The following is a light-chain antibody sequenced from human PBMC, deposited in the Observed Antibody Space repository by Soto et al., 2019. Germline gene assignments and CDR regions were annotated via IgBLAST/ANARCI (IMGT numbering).Light chain of an antibody. CDR1: SSDVGGYKF. CDR3: SSYTTSSTRV. CDR2: EVS. Sequence: QSALTQPASVSGSPGQSITISCTGTSSDVGGYKFVSWYQQHPGKAPKLIIYEVSNRPSGVSNRFSGSKSGNTASLTISGLQDEDEADYCCSSYTTSSTRVFGGGTQLTVL. J-gene: IGLJ3*02. V-gene: IGLV2-14*01.